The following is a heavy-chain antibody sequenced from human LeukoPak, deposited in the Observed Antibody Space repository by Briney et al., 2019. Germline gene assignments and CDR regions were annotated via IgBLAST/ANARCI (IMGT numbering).Heavy chain of an antibody. D-gene: IGHD3-10*01. CDR2: ISISSSYI. Sequence: PGGSLRLSCPASGFTFSDYSMTWVRQAPGKGLEWVSCISISSSYIYYGDSVKGRLTTSRDDTKNSLYLQMNSVRCEDTAVYYCARGPFASVSFQALHFDYWGQGALVTVSS. V-gene: IGHV3-21*01. CDR3: ARGPFASVSFQALHFDY. J-gene: IGHJ4*02. CDR1: GFTFSDYS.